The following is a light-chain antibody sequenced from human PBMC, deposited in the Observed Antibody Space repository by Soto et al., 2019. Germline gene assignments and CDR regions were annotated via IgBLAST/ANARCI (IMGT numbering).Light chain of an antibody. Sequence: DIQMTQSPSTLSASIGDRVTITCRASQNINNWIAWYQQKPGKAPKFLIYDASTLESGVPSRFSGSGFGTEFSLPHSNLQPDDFGSYYCQHTRTFGQGTKVEMK. V-gene: IGKV1-5*01. CDR1: QNINNW. CDR2: DAS. J-gene: IGKJ1*01. CDR3: QHTRT.